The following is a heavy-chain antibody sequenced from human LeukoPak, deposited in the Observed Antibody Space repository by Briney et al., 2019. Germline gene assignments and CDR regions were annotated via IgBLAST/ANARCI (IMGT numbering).Heavy chain of an antibody. D-gene: IGHD2-15*01. CDR2: IYHSGST. CDR3: ARDGQGGCSGGSCYPYNWFDP. V-gene: IGHV4-30-2*01. Sequence: PSQTLSLTCAVSGGSISSGGYSWSWIRQPPGKGLEWIGYIYHSGSTYYNPSLKSRVTISVDRSKNQFSLKLSSVTAADTAVYYCARDGQGGCSGGSCYPYNWFDPWGQGTLVTVSS. CDR1: GGSISSGGYS. J-gene: IGHJ5*02.